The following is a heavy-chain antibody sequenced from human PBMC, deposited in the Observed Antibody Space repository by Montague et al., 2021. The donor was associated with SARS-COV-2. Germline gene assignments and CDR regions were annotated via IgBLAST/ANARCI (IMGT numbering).Heavy chain of an antibody. CDR2: IYDGGAA. CDR1: GGSITGYY. D-gene: IGHD4-23*01. V-gene: IGHV4-59*01. J-gene: IGHJ3*02. CDR3: VRDHPYGGPRGAYDI. Sequence: SETLSLTCTVSGGSITGYYWSWLRRSPGKGLEWIAYIYDGGAANXXPSLGSRVTISTDTSKNQLSLKVNSVTAADTAVYYCVRDHPYGGPRGAYDIWGQGTVVTVSS.